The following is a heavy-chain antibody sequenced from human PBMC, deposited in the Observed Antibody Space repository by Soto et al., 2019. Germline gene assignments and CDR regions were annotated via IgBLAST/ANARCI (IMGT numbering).Heavy chain of an antibody. CDR3: ARGSHLAAAVDYGMDV. V-gene: IGHV3-30-3*01. Sequence: QVQLVESGGGVVQPGRSLRLSCAASGFTFSSYAMHWVRQAPGKGLEWVAVISYDGSNKYYADSVKGRFTISRDNSKNTLYLQMNSLRAEDTAVYYCARGSHLAAAVDYGMDVWGQGTTVTVSS. CDR2: ISYDGSNK. CDR1: GFTFSSYA. J-gene: IGHJ6*02. D-gene: IGHD6-13*01.